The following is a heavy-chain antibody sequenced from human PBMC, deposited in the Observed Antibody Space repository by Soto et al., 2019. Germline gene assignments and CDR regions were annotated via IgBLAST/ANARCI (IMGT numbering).Heavy chain of an antibody. CDR3: ARGGRCSGGSCYDWFDP. CDR2: IYYSGST. D-gene: IGHD2-15*01. Sequence: TLCVSRTVSCGSIRNGDYCWSWIRKPPGKGLEWIGYIYYSGSTYYNPSLKSRVTISVDTSKNQFSLKLSSVTAADTAVYYCARGGRCSGGSCYDWFDPWGQGTLVTVSS. J-gene: IGHJ5*02. CDR1: CGSIRNGDYC. V-gene: IGHV4-30-4*01.